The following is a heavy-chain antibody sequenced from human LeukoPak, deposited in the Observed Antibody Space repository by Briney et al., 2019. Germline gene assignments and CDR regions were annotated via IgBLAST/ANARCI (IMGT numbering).Heavy chain of an antibody. CDR2: IYHDGRA. J-gene: IGHJ4*02. V-gene: IGHV4-4*02. Sequence: PSETLSLTCDVSGASVSRTNWWNWVRQPPGMGLEWLGEIYHDGRANYSPSLESRITISVDKSKNQFSLRLDSVTAADTALYYCARHGYDFHYYFDYWGQGALVTVSS. D-gene: IGHD2/OR15-2a*01. CDR1: GASVSRTNW. CDR3: ARHGYDFHYYFDY.